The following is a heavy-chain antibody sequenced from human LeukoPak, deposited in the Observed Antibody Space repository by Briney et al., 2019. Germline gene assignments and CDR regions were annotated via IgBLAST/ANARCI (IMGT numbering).Heavy chain of an antibody. CDR3: ARVPGKSGWLYH. Sequence: SETLSLTCTVSGAYFTNYYWSFIRQPPGKGLEWIGFSSYNGNTNYNPSLKSRVTISVDMSKNQFSLRLKSVTAADTAVYYCARVPGKSGWLYHWGQGTLVTVSS. V-gene: IGHV4-59*01. CDR1: GAYFTNYY. J-gene: IGHJ5*02. D-gene: IGHD6-19*01. CDR2: SSYNGNT.